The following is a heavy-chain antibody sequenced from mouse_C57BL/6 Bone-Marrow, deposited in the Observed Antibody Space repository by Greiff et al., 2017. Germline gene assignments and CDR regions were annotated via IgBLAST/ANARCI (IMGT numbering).Heavy chain of an antibody. J-gene: IGHJ4*01. CDR3: TRVWLDY. CDR1: GFNIKDDY. V-gene: IGHV14-4*01. CDR2: IDPENGDT. D-gene: IGHD2-10*02. Sequence: VQLQQSGAELVRPGASVKLSCTASGFNIKDDYMHWVKQRPEQGLEWIGWIDPENGDTEYASKFQGKATITADTSSTTAYLQLSSLTSEDTAVYYCTRVWLDYWGQGTSVTVSS.